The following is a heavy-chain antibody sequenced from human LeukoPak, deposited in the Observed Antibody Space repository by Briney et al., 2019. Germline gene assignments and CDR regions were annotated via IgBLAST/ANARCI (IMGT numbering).Heavy chain of an antibody. CDR1: GFTFSSYS. V-gene: IGHV3-48*02. CDR3: ARDRDWAFDY. CDR2: IWDSRRAL. D-gene: IGHD2-21*02. J-gene: IGHJ4*02. Sequence: GGSLRLSCAASGFTFSSYSMNWVRQAPGKGLEWISYIWDSRRALYYADSVKGRFTISRDNAKNSLYLQMNNLRDEDTAVYYCARDRDWAFDYWGQGTLVTVSS.